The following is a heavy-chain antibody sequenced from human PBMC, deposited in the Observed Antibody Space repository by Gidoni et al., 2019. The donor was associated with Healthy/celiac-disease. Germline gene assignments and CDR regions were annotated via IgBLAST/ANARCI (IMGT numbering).Heavy chain of an antibody. CDR3: ARDHGIVVVPAAMAYYYYGMDV. J-gene: IGHJ6*02. V-gene: IGHV3-33*01. Sequence: QVQLVESGGGLVQPGRPLRLSCAAFGFTFSSSGMHWARQAPGKGLEWVAVIWYDGSNKYYADSVKGRFTISRDNSKNTLYLQMNSLRAEDTAVYYGARDHGIVVVPAAMAYYYYGMDVWGQGTTVTVSS. CDR2: IWYDGSNK. D-gene: IGHD2-2*01. CDR1: GFTFSSSG.